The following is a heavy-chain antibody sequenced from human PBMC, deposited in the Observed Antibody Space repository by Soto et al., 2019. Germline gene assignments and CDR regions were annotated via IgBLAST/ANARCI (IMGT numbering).Heavy chain of an antibody. V-gene: IGHV1-18*01. CDR1: GYTFTSYG. Sequence: QVQLVQSGAEVKKPGASVKVSCKASGYTFTSYGISWVRQAPGQGLEWMGWISAYNGNTNYAQKLQGRVTMTTDTSTSTACMELRRLRADDTAVYYWARRALDIVAMEDYYGMDVWGQGTTVTVSS. J-gene: IGHJ6*02. CDR2: ISAYNGNT. D-gene: IGHD5-12*01. CDR3: ARRALDIVAMEDYYGMDV.